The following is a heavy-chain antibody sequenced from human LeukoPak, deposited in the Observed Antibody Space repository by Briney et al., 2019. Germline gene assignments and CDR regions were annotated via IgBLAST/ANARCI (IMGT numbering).Heavy chain of an antibody. CDR2: VSTPGGTT. D-gene: IGHD3-10*01. CDR1: GFTFSSYA. V-gene: IGHV3-23*01. J-gene: IGHJ4*02. CDR3: AKDRAQGLVRGVLGY. Sequence: GGSLRLSCAASGFTFSSYAMNWVRQAPGKGLEWVSGVSTPGGTTYYADSVKGRFTISRDNSKNTLYLQMNSLRAEDTAVYYCAKDRAQGLVRGVLGYWGQGTLVTVSS.